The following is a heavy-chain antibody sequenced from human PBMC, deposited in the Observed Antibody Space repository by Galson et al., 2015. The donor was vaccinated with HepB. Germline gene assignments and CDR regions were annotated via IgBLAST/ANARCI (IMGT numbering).Heavy chain of an antibody. D-gene: IGHD2-2*03. V-gene: IGHV1-18*04. CDR2: ISAYNGNT. CDR1: GYTFTSYG. J-gene: IGHJ2*01. CDR3: ARDGYCTSTSCYYWYFDL. Sequence: SVKVSCKASGYTFTSYGISWVRQAPGQGLEWMGWISAYNGNTNYAQKLQGRVTMTTDTSTSTAYMELRSLRSDDTAVYYCARDGYCTSTSCYYWYFDLWGRGTLVTVSS.